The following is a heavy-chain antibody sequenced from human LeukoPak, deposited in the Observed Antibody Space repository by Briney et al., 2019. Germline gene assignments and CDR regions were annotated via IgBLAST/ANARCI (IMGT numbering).Heavy chain of an antibody. D-gene: IGHD6-13*01. CDR1: GFTFSSYI. V-gene: IGHV3-21*01. Sequence: GGSLRLSCAASGFTFSSYIMNWVRQAPGKGLEWVSSISSSSTYIFYADSVKGRFTISRDNAKNSVYLQMNSLRAEGTALYYCARWEESIAAAGLVYWGQGILVTVSS. CDR2: ISSSSTYI. CDR3: ARWEESIAAAGLVY. J-gene: IGHJ4*02.